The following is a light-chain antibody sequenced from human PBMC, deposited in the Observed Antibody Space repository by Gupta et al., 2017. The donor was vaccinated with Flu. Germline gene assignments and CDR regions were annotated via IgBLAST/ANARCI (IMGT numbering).Light chain of an antibody. CDR1: QSISSY. CDR2: AAS. CDR3: QQSYSTPPLT. Sequence: DRVTITCRASQSISSYLNWYQQKPGKAPKLLIYAASSLQSGVPSRFSGSGSGTDFTLTISSLQPEDFATYYCQQSYSTPPLTFGGGTKVEIK. J-gene: IGKJ4*01. V-gene: IGKV1-39*01.